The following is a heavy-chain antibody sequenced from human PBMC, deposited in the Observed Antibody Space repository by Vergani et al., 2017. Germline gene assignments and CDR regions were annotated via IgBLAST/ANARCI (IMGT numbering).Heavy chain of an antibody. Sequence: QVQLVQSGAEVKKPGASVKVSCKASGYTFTSYGISWVRQAPGQGLEWMGWISAYNGNHNYAQKLQGRVTMTKDTSTSTAYMELRSLRSDDTAVYYCARDYSSGWYLFGMDVWGQGTTVTVSS. CDR2: ISAYNGNH. CDR1: GYTFTSYG. V-gene: IGHV1-18*01. J-gene: IGHJ6*02. D-gene: IGHD6-19*01. CDR3: ARDYSSGWYLFGMDV.